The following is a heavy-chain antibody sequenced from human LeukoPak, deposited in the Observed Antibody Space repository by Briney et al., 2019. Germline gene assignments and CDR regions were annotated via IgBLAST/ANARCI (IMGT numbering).Heavy chain of an antibody. D-gene: IGHD6-13*01. Sequence: SETLSLTCTVSGGSISSNNYYWGWVRQPPEKGLEWIGSIYYGGTTYYNPSLKSRVTISVDTSNNQFSLRLSSVTAADTAVYYCARHQFHSRPYHFDYWGQGTLVTVSS. J-gene: IGHJ4*02. CDR1: GGSISSNNYY. V-gene: IGHV4-39*01. CDR3: ARHQFHSRPYHFDY. CDR2: IYYGGTT.